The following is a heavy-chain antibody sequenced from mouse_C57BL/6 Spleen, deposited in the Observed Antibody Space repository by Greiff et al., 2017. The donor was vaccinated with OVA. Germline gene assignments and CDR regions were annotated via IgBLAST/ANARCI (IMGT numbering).Heavy chain of an antibody. Sequence: QVQLQQPGAELVKPGASVKLSCKASGYTFTSYWMQWVKQRPGQGLEWIGEIDPSDSYTNYTQKFKGKATLTVDTSSSTAYMQLSSLTSEDSAVYYCARFSDSSGGGYWGQGTTLTVSS. J-gene: IGHJ2*01. CDR3: ARFSDSSGGGY. CDR2: IDPSDSYT. CDR1: GYTFTSYW. V-gene: IGHV1-50*01. D-gene: IGHD3-2*02.